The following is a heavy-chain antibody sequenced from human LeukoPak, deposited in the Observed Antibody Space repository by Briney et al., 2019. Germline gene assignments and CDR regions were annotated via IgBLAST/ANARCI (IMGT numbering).Heavy chain of an antibody. J-gene: IGHJ4*02. CDR3: ANFPIRIVVTMEDY. D-gene: IGHD3-22*01. CDR1: GFTFDDYG. CDR2: INWNGGST. V-gene: IGHV3-20*04. Sequence: GGSLRLSCAASGFTFDDYGMSWVRQAPGKGLEWVSGINWNGGSTGYADSVKGRFTISRDNAKNSLYLQMNSLRAEDTALYYCANFPIRIVVTMEDYWGQGTLVTVSS.